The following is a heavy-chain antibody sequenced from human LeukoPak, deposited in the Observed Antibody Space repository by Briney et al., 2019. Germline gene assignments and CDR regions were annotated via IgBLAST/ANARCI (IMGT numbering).Heavy chain of an antibody. CDR1: GFTFSSYA. V-gene: IGHV3-23*01. CDR2: ISGSGGST. CDR3: AKTAVTFGGVIVPFDY. Sequence: GGSLRLSCAASGFTFSSYAMSWVRQAPGKGLEWVSAISGSGGSTYYADSVKGRFTISRDNSKNTLYLQMNSLRAEDTAVYYCAKTAVTFGGVIVPFDYWGQGTLVTVSS. D-gene: IGHD3-16*02. J-gene: IGHJ4*02.